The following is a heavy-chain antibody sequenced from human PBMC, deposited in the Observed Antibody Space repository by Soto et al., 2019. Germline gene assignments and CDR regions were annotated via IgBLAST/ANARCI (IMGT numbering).Heavy chain of an antibody. CDR2: IYHSGST. J-gene: IGHJ3*02. CDR1: GGSISSGGYC. D-gene: IGHD2-2*02. Sequence: PSETLSLTCAVSGGSISSGGYCWSWIRQPPGEGLVWIGYIYHSGSTYYKSSLKSRVTISVDRSKNQFSLKLSSVTAADTAVYYCARGYCSSTSCYSDAFDIWGQGPMVT. CDR3: ARGYCSSTSCYSDAFDI. V-gene: IGHV4-30-2*01.